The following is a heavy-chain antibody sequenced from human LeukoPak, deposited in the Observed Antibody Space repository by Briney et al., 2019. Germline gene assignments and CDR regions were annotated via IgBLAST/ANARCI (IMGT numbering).Heavy chain of an antibody. Sequence: PSQTLSLTCAVPGGSISSGGYSWSWIRQPPGKGLEWIGYIYHSGSTYYNPSLKSRVTISVDRSKNQFSLKLSSVTAADTAVYYCAREITGADAFDIWGQGTMVTVSS. CDR3: AREITGADAFDI. CDR1: GGSISSGGYS. CDR2: IYHSGST. J-gene: IGHJ3*02. D-gene: IGHD3-16*01. V-gene: IGHV4-30-2*01.